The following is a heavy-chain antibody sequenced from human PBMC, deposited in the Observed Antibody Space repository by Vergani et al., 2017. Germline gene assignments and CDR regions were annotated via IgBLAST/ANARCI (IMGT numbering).Heavy chain of an antibody. V-gene: IGHV3-30-3*01. Sequence: VQLLESGGDLVQPGGSLRLSCEASGFTLSSYWMSWVRQAPGKGLEWVAVISYDGSNKYYADSVKGRFTISRDNSKNTLYLQMNSLRAEDTAVYYCAREKYQLLRWVPWFDPWGQGTLVTVSS. J-gene: IGHJ5*02. CDR3: AREKYQLLRWVPWFDP. CDR2: ISYDGSNK. CDR1: GFTLSSYW. D-gene: IGHD2-2*01.